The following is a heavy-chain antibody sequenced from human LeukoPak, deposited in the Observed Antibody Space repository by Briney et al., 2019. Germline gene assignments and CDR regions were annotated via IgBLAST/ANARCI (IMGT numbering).Heavy chain of an antibody. D-gene: IGHD3-3*01. V-gene: IGHV4-59*01. CDR2: IDYSGST. J-gene: IGHJ5*02. CDR3: ARDWSGLNWFDP. CDR1: GGSISSYY. Sequence: SETLSLTCTVSGGSISSYYWSWIRQPPGKGLEWIGYIDYSGSTNYNPSLKSRVTISLDTSNNQFSLKLSSVAAAGTAVYYCARDWSGLNWFDPWGQGTLVTVSS.